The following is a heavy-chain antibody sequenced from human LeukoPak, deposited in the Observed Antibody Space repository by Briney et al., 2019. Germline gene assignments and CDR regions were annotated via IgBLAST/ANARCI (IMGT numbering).Heavy chain of an antibody. V-gene: IGHV3-7*01. D-gene: IGHD3-16*02. CDR3: ARVGGRYSPLDH. J-gene: IGHJ5*02. Sequence: GGSLRLSCAASGFTFSSYWMSWVCQAPGKGLERVANIKKAGSEKYYVDSVKGRLTISRDNDKNSLFLQMTSLRAEDTAVYYCARVGGRYSPLDHWGQGTLVTVSS. CDR1: GFTFSSYW. CDR2: IKKAGSEK.